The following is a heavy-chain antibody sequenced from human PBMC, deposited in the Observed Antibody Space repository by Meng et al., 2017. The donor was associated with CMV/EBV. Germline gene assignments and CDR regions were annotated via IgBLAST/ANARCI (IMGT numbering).Heavy chain of an antibody. CDR2: IRYDGSNE. CDR3: AKDDSQLLYRDPYYYYGMDV. CDR1: GFTFSSYG. V-gene: IGHV3-30*02. D-gene: IGHD2-2*02. Sequence: GESLKISCAASGFTFSSYGMHWVRQAPGKGLEWVAFIRYDGSNEYYADSVKGRFTISRDNSKNTLYLQMNSLRAEDTAVYYCAKDDSQLLYRDPYYYYGMDVWGQGTTVTVSS. J-gene: IGHJ6*02.